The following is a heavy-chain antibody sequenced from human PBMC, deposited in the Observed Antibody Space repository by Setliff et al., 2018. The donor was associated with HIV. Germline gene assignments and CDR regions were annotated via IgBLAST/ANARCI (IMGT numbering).Heavy chain of an antibody. J-gene: IGHJ3*01. CDR2: FDPEDGET. D-gene: IGHD4-17*01. CDR3: AADRRTVSILRGAFHV. CDR1: RYTLTELS. Sequence: ASVKVSCKVSRYTLTELSIHWVRQNPGKGLEWMGGFDPEDGETIYAQNFQGRVTMSEDISTDTGYMELRSLTSEDTAVYFCAADRRTVSILRGAFHVWGQGTLVTVS. V-gene: IGHV1-24*01.